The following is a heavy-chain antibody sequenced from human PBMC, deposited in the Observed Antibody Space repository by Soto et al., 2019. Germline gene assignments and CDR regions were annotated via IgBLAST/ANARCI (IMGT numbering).Heavy chain of an antibody. CDR1: GGSISSSSYY. Sequence: QLQLQESGPGLVKPSETLSLTCTVSGGSISSSSYYWGWIRQPPGKGLEWIGSIYYSGSTYYNPSLKSRVTISVDTSKNQFSLKLSSVTAADTAVYYCARLRGLALYYFDYWGQGTLVTVSS. J-gene: IGHJ4*02. CDR3: ARLRGLALYYFDY. CDR2: IYYSGST. V-gene: IGHV4-39*01. D-gene: IGHD3-16*01.